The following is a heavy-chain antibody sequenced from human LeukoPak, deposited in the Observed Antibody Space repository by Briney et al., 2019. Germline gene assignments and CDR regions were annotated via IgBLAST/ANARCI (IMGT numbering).Heavy chain of an antibody. D-gene: IGHD6-19*01. CDR3: ARDLSWRAVSATNYYGMDV. CDR2: ISYDGSNK. CDR1: GFTFSSYA. Sequence: GGSLRLSCAASGFTFSSYAMHWVRQAPGKGLEWVAVISYDGSNKYYADSVKGRFTISRDNSKNTLYLQMNSLRAEDTAVYYCARDLSWRAVSATNYYGMDVWGQGTTVTVSS. V-gene: IGHV3-30-3*01. J-gene: IGHJ6*02.